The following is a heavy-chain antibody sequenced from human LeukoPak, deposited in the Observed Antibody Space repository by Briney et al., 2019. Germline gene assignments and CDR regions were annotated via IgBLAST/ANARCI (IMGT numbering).Heavy chain of an antibody. CDR2: IRYDGSNK. V-gene: IGHV3-30*02. J-gene: IGHJ4*02. Sequence: GGSLRLSCAASGFTFSSYGMHWVRQAPGKGLEWVAFIRYDGSNKYYADSVKGRFTISRDNSKNTLYLQMNSLRAEDTAVYYCAKTRPFSSGWYGYGYWGQGTLVTVSS. D-gene: IGHD6-19*01. CDR3: AKTRPFSSGWYGYGY. CDR1: GFTFSSYG.